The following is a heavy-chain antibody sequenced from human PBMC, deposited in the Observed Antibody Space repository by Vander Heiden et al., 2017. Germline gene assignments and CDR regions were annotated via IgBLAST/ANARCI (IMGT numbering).Heavy chain of an antibody. CDR3: AKWAKAGTVAGATPYGAFDI. CDR1: GFTFSNYA. V-gene: IGHV3-23*01. D-gene: IGHD1-26*01. J-gene: IGHJ3*02. Sequence: EVQLLESGGGLVQPGGSLRVSCATSGFTFSNYAMSWVRQAPGKGLEWVSAISGSGVGTYYADSVKGRFTVSRDNSKNTLSLQMNSLRAEDTAVYYCAKWAKAGTVAGATPYGAFDIWGQGTMVTVSS. CDR2: ISGSGVGT.